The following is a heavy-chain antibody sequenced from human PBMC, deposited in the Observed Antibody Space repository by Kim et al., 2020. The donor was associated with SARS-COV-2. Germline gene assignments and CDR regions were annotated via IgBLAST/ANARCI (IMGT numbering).Heavy chain of an antibody. V-gene: IGHV1-18*01. J-gene: IGHJ5*02. CDR1: GYTFTSYG. CDR2: ISAYNGNT. Sequence: ASVKVSCKASGYTFTSYGISWVRQAPGQGLEWMGWISAYNGNTNYAQKLQGRVTMTTDTSTSTAYMELRSRRSDDTAVYYCARESGWFGEQTMPNEPWGQGTLVTVSS. CDR3: ARESGWFGEQTMPNEP. D-gene: IGHD3-10*01.